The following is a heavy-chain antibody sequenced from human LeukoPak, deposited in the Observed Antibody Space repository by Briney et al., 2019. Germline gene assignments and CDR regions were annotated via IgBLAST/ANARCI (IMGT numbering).Heavy chain of an antibody. CDR2: IYYSGST. CDR3: ASSEKDEVLRFLEWSPGFDY. J-gene: IGHJ4*02. Sequence: PSETLSLTCTVSGGSISSGDYYWGWIRQPPGKGLEWIGYIYYSGSTSYNPSLKSPLTILVDTSKNQFSLKLSSMTAADTAVYYCASSEKDEVLRFLEWSPGFDYWGQGTLVTVSS. V-gene: IGHV4-30-4*08. CDR1: GGSISSGDYY. D-gene: IGHD3-3*01.